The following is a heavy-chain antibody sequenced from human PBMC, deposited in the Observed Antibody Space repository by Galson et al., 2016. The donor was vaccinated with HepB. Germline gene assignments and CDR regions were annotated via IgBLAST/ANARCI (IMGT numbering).Heavy chain of an antibody. CDR2: IWYDGSNK. Sequence: SLRLSCAASGFTFSSYAMHWVRQAPGKGLEWVAVIWYDGSNKYYEDSVKGRFTISRDSSKKTLYLQMNSLRVEDTAVYYCARPKGTERSSWPDDALDIWGQGTMVTVSS. D-gene: IGHD6-13*01. J-gene: IGHJ3*02. CDR1: GFTFSSYA. CDR3: ARPKGTERSSWPDDALDI. V-gene: IGHV3-33*08.